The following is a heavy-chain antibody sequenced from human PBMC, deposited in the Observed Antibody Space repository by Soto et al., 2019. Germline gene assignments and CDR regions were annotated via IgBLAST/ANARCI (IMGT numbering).Heavy chain of an antibody. V-gene: IGHV3-30*18. Sequence: GGSLRLSCAASGFTFSRYGLHRVRQAPGKGLEWLAVISYDESNKKYADSVKGRFTISRDNSKNTLYLQMNSLRAEDTAVYYCAKEVQATYGWPFDYWGQGTLVTVSS. CDR2: ISYDESNK. J-gene: IGHJ4*02. CDR1: GFTFSRYG. CDR3: AKEVQATYGWPFDY. D-gene: IGHD3-10*01.